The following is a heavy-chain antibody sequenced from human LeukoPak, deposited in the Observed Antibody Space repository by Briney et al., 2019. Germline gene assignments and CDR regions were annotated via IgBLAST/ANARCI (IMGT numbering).Heavy chain of an antibody. D-gene: IGHD5/OR15-5a*01. J-gene: IGHJ4*02. CDR1: GYTFTDYY. CDR3: ARFDQVSETAGGY. Sequence: ASVKVSCKASGYTFTDYYVHWVRQAPGQGLEWMGWINPHSGGTNYAQKFQGRVTMTRDTSISTAYMELSRVTSDDTAVYYCARFDQVSETAGGYWGQGTLVTVSS. CDR2: INPHSGGT. V-gene: IGHV1-2*02.